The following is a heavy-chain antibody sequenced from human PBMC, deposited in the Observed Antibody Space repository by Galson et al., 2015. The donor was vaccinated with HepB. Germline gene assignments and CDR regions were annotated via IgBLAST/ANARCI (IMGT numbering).Heavy chain of an antibody. CDR2: ISGSGGST. J-gene: IGHJ5*02. Sequence: SLRLSCAASGFTFSSYAMSWVRQAPGKGLEWVSAISGSGGSTYYADSVKGRFTISRDNSKNTLYLQMNSLRAEDTAVYYCARDAYDSSGYMNWFDPWGQGTLVTVSS. D-gene: IGHD3-22*01. CDR1: GFTFSSYA. CDR3: ARDAYDSSGYMNWFDP. V-gene: IGHV3-23*01.